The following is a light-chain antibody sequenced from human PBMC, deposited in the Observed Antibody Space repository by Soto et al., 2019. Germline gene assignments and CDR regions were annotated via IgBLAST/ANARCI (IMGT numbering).Light chain of an antibody. Sequence: QSVLTQPPSASGTPGQRVTISCSGSNSNIGSNNVNCYQQLPGTAPKLLIYYDNLRPSGVPDRISGSKSGTSASLAISGLQSDDEADYYCSAWDDSLNGLVFGTGTKLTVL. CDR2: YDN. V-gene: IGLV1-44*01. J-gene: IGLJ1*01. CDR3: SAWDDSLNGLV. CDR1: NSNIGSNN.